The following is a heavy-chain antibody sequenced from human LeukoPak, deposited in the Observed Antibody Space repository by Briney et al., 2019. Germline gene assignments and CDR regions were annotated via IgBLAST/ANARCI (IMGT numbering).Heavy chain of an antibody. Sequence: GRSLRLSCAASGFTFSSYGMHWVGQAPGKGLEWVAVISYDGSNKYYADSVKGRFTISRDNSKNTLYLQMNSLRAEDTAVYFCAKLSGGSRDYWGQGILVTVSS. J-gene: IGHJ4*02. V-gene: IGHV3-30*18. CDR3: AKLSGGSRDY. D-gene: IGHD2-15*01. CDR1: GFTFSSYG. CDR2: ISYDGSNK.